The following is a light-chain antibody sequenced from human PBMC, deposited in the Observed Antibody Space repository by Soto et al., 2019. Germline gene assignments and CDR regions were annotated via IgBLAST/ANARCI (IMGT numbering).Light chain of an antibody. J-gene: IGKJ1*01. CDR1: QSVSSN. CDR3: QQYNNLPRT. CDR2: GAS. Sequence: EIVMTQSPATLSVSPGERATLSCRASQSVSSNLAWYQQKPGQAPRLLIYGASTRATGIPARFSGSGSGTEFTLTISSLQSEEVAVYYCQQYNNLPRTFVQGTKVEIK. V-gene: IGKV3-15*01.